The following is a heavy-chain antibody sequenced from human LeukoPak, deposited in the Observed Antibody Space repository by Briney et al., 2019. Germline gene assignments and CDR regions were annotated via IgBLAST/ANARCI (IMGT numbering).Heavy chain of an antibody. CDR1: GFTFSSYV. J-gene: IGHJ4*02. V-gene: IGHV3-23*01. D-gene: IGHD3-16*01. Sequence: AGSLRLSCVGSGFTFSSYVMSWVRQAPGKGLAWVSVISVSSDTTYYADSVKGRFIISRYNSKNTLYLQMNSLRAEDTAVYYCAKRIGGVNSFDHWGQGTLVTVSS. CDR3: AKRIGGVNSFDH. CDR2: ISVSSDTT.